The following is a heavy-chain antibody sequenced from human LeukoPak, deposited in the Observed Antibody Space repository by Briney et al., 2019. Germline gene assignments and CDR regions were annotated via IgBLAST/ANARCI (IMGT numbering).Heavy chain of an antibody. CDR2: ISSSSGYI. Sequence: GGSLRLSCAASGFTFSSYSMNWVRQAPGKGLEWVSSISSSSGYIYYADSVKGRFTISRDNAKNSLYLQMNSLRAEDTAVYYCARDQCPEGSCYLAGWGQGTLVTVSS. CDR1: GFTFSSYS. V-gene: IGHV3-21*01. J-gene: IGHJ4*02. D-gene: IGHD2-15*01. CDR3: ARDQCPEGSCYLAG.